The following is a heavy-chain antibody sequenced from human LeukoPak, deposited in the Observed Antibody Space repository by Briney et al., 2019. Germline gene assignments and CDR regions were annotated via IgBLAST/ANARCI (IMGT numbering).Heavy chain of an antibody. V-gene: IGHV4-30-2*05. D-gene: IGHD4-17*01. CDR1: GGSISSGGYS. CDR3: ARERDYGDYEGHFDY. Sequence: SETLSLTCAVSGGSISSGGYSWSWIRQPPGKGLEWIGYIYYSGSTYYNPSLKSRVTISVDTSKNQFSLKLSSVTAADTAVYYCARERDYGDYEGHFDYWGQGTLVTVSS. CDR2: IYYSGST. J-gene: IGHJ4*02.